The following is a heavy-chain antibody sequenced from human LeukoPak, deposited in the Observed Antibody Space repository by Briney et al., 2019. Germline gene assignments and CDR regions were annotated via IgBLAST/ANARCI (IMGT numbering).Heavy chain of an antibody. D-gene: IGHD7-27*01. J-gene: IGHJ4*02. CDR2: IKRDGSEK. CDR3: ARAWGDFDY. V-gene: IGHV3-7*04. CDR1: GFTFSSYW. Sequence: GGSLRLSCEASGFTFSSYWMAWVRQAPGKGLEWVASIKRDGSEKYYLDSVRGRFTTSRDNTKSSLYLEMKSLRVEDTAVYYCARAWGDFDYWGQGTLVSVSS.